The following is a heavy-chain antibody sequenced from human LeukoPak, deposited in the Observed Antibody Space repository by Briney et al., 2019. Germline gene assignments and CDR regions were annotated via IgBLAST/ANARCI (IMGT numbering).Heavy chain of an antibody. V-gene: IGHV3-74*01. CDR3: ARGGERNTYISGLNDY. CDR1: GCTFSSYW. J-gene: IGHJ4*02. CDR2: INSDGSTT. D-gene: IGHD6-19*01. Sequence: PAGGSLRLSCAASGCTFSSYWMHWVRQAPGKGLVWVSRINSDGSTTSYADSVKGRFTISRDNAKNTLYLQMNSLRAEDTAVYYCARGGERNTYISGLNDYWGQGTLVTVSS.